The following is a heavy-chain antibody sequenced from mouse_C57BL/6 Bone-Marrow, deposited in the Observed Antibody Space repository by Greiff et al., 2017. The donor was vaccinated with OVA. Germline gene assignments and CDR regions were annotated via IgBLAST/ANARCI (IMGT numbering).Heavy chain of an antibody. D-gene: IGHD1-1*01. Sequence: DVQLQESGPELVKPGASVKISCKASGYSFTGYYMNWVKQSPEKSLEWIGEINPSTGGTTYNQKFKAKATLTVDKSSSTAYMQLKSLTSEDSAVYYCAREGYGSSPAWFAYWGQGTLVTVSA. CDR3: AREGYGSSPAWFAY. CDR1: GYSFTGYY. J-gene: IGHJ3*01. CDR2: INPSTGGT. V-gene: IGHV1-42*01.